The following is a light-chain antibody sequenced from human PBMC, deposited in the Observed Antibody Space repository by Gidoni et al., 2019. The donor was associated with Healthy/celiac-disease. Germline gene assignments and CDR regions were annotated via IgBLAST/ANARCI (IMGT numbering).Light chain of an antibody. Sequence: QSVLTQPPLLSGAPGQRVTISCTGRSSNIGAGYDVDWYQQLPGTAPNLLIYGNSNRPAGVPDRFSCSKSGTSASLAITGLQAEDEADYYCQSYDSSLSGTVVFGGGTTLTVL. CDR3: QSYDSSLSGTVV. CDR2: GNS. J-gene: IGLJ2*01. V-gene: IGLV1-40*01. CDR1: SSNIGAGYD.